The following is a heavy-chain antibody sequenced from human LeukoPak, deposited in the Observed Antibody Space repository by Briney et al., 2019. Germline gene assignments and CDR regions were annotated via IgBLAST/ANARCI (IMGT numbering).Heavy chain of an antibody. V-gene: IGHV4-59*01. J-gene: IGHJ4*02. Sequence: SETLSLTCTVSGGSISNYCWSWIRQPPGKGLEWIGYIYYNGSTSDNPSLKSRVTISVDTSKNQFSLKLSSVTAADTAVYYCARSPRGYGEFDYWGQGTLVTVSS. CDR1: GGSISNYC. CDR3: ARSPRGYGEFDY. D-gene: IGHD5-18*01. CDR2: IYYNGST.